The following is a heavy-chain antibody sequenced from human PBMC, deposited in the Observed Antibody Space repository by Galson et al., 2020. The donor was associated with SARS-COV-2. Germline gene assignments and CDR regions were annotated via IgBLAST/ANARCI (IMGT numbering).Heavy chain of an antibody. CDR1: GFTFTSSA. V-gene: IGHV1-58*01. D-gene: IGHD6-6*01. J-gene: IGHJ4*02. CDR3: AAFVARPVY. CDR2: IVVGSGKT. Sequence: SVKVSCKTSGFTFTSSAVQWVRQARGQRLEGIGWIVVGSGKTNYAQKFQERATITRDMSTSTAYMELSSLRYEDTAVYYCAAFVARPVYWGQGTLVTVSS.